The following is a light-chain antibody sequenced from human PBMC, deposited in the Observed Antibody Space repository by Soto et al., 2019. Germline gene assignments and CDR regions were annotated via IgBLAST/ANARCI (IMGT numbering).Light chain of an antibody. CDR3: QQYNNLPYT. J-gene: IGKJ2*01. Sequence: DIQMTQSPSSLSASLGDRVTITCQASQAISKYLHWYHQRPGKAPILVIYDASNLEAGAPSRFSGGVSGTSFTLTISSLQPEDIGTYFCQQYNNLPYTFGQGTKLDIK. CDR1: QAISKY. V-gene: IGKV1-33*01. CDR2: DAS.